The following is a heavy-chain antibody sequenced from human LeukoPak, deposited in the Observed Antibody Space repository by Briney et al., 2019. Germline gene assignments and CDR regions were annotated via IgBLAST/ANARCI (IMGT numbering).Heavy chain of an antibody. V-gene: IGHV1-8*01. CDR3: ARGRHPVRRRYSSSWYGGNWFDP. J-gene: IGHJ5*02. CDR2: MNPNSGNT. CDR1: GYTFTSYD. D-gene: IGHD6-13*01. Sequence: ASVKVSCKASGYTFTSYDINWVRQATGQGLEWMGWMNPNSGNTGYAQKFQGRVTTTRNTSISTAYMELSSLRSEDTAVYYCARGRHPVRRRYSSSWYGGNWFDPWGQGTLVTVSS.